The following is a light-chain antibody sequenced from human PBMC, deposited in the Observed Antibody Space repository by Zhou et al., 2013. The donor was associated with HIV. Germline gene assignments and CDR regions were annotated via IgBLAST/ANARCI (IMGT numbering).Light chain of an antibody. J-gene: IGKJ3*01. Sequence: DIQLTQSPSTLSASVGDRVTIACRASQSLDSWLAWYQQIPGEAPKLLMYKASTLQDGVPSRFSGSGSGTDFTLTISSLQPDDFATYYCQQYNNYSGTFGPGTRVDMK. V-gene: IGKV1-5*03. CDR2: KAS. CDR3: QQYNNYSGT. CDR1: QSLDSW.